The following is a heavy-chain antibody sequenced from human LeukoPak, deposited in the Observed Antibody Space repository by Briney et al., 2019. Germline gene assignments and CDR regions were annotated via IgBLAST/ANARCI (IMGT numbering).Heavy chain of an antibody. D-gene: IGHD3-9*01. Sequence: PSQTLSLTCTVSGGSISSGSYYWSWIRQPAGKGLEWIGRIYTSGSTNYNPSLKSRVTISVDTSKNQFSLKLSSVTAADTAVYYCARDCWGYDILTGYKHNWFDPWGQGTLVTVSS. J-gene: IGHJ5*02. V-gene: IGHV4-61*02. CDR3: ARDCWGYDILTGYKHNWFDP. CDR1: GGSISSGSYY. CDR2: IYTSGST.